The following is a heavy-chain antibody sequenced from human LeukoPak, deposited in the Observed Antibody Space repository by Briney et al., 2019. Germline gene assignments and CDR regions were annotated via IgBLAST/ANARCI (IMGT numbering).Heavy chain of an antibody. CDR1: GGSISSSSYY. D-gene: IGHD1-26*01. J-gene: IGHJ4*02. Sequence: SETLSLTCTVSGGSISSSSYYWGWIRQPPGKGLEWIGSIYYSGSTYYNPSLKSRVTISVDTSKNQFSLKLSSVTAADTAVYYCARAPYSGSFSFDYWGQGTLVTVSS. V-gene: IGHV4-39*01. CDR3: ARAPYSGSFSFDY. CDR2: IYYSGST.